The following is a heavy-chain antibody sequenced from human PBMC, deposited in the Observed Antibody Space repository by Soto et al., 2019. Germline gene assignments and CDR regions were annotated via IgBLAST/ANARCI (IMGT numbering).Heavy chain of an antibody. CDR1: GFTFSSYA. CDR3: AHFAWFIDY. J-gene: IGHJ4*02. Sequence: EVQLLESGGGLVQPGGSLRLSCAASGFTFSSYAMSWVRQAPGKGLEWVSAISGSGASTYYADSVKGRFTISRDNYKNTRYILMNSMRAEDTAVYYCAHFAWFIDYWGQGTLVTVSS. V-gene: IGHV3-23*01. CDR2: ISGSGAST. D-gene: IGHD3-9*01.